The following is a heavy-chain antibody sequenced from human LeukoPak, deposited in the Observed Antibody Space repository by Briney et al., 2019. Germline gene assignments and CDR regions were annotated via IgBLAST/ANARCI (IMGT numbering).Heavy chain of an antibody. CDR1: GFTFSSYA. CDR3: AKGLYHYYGSGSYTLDY. Sequence: PGGSLRLSCAASGFTFSSYAMSWVRQAPGKGLEWVSAISGGGGSTYYADSVKGRFTISRDNSKNTLYLQTNSLRAEDTAVYYCAKGLYHYYGSGSYTLDYWGQGTLVTVSS. D-gene: IGHD3-10*01. V-gene: IGHV3-23*01. J-gene: IGHJ4*02. CDR2: ISGGGGST.